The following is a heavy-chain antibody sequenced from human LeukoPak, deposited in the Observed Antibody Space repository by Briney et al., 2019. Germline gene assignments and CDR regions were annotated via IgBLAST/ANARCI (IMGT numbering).Heavy chain of an antibody. CDR2: ISYDGSNK. D-gene: IGHD4/OR15-4a*01. Sequence: PGRSLRLSCAASGFTFSSYAMHWVRQAPGKGLEWVAVISYDGSNKYYADSVKGRFTISRDNSKNTLYLQMNSLRAEDTAVYYCAREGNYGARYLDHWGQGALVLVSS. J-gene: IGHJ4*02. CDR1: GFTFSSYA. V-gene: IGHV3-30-3*01. CDR3: AREGNYGARYLDH.